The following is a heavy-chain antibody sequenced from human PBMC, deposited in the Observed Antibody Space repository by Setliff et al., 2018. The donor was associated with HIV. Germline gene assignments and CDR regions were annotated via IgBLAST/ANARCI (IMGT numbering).Heavy chain of an antibody. CDR1: GYTLTSYE. CDR2: ISYDGSHI. D-gene: IGHD3-22*01. CDR3: ARVTSDSSGYYWGYYFDY. V-gene: IGHV3-30*01. Sequence: SCKASGYTLTSYEINWVRQAPGKGLEWMAVISYDGSHISYADSVKGRFTISRDNSENTLYLQMNGLRSEDTAVYYCARVTSDSSGYYWGYYFDYWGQGTRVTVSS. J-gene: IGHJ4*02.